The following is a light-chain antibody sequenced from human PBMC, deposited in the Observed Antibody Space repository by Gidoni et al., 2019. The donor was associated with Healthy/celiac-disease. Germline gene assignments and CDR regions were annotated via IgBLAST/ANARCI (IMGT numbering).Light chain of an antibody. CDR1: QGISSY. CDR3: QQLNSYPRT. CDR2: AAS. Sequence: DIQLTQPPSFLSASVGDRVTITCRASQGISSYLAWYQQKPGKAPKLLIYAASTLQSGVPSRFSGSGSGTEFTLTISSLQPEDFATYYCQQLNSYPRTFGQGTKLEIK. V-gene: IGKV1-9*01. J-gene: IGKJ2*01.